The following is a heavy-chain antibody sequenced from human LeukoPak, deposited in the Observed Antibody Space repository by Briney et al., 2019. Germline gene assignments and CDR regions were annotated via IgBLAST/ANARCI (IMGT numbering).Heavy chain of an antibody. D-gene: IGHD5-18*01. J-gene: IGHJ4*02. Sequence: PGRSLRLSCAASGFTFSSYVMHWVRQAPGKGLEWVAVISYDGSNKYYADSVKGRFTISRDNSKNTLYLQMNSLRAEDTAVYYCARLWTIFDYGGQGTLVTVSS. CDR2: ISYDGSNK. CDR1: GFTFSSYV. V-gene: IGHV3-30*03. CDR3: ARLWTIFDY.